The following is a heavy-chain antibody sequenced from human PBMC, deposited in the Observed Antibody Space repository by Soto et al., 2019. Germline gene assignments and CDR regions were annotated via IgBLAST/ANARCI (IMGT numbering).Heavy chain of an antibody. CDR2: INPSGGST. J-gene: IGHJ5*02. Sequence: ASVKVSCKASGYTFTNSYVHWVRQAPGQGLEWMGIINPSGGSTNYAQRFQGRVTVTSDSSTSTVYLELSSLRSEDTAVYYCARDPGYGDKNWFDPWGQGTLVTVSS. CDR1: GYTFTNSY. V-gene: IGHV1-46*01. D-gene: IGHD4-17*01. CDR3: ARDPGYGDKNWFDP.